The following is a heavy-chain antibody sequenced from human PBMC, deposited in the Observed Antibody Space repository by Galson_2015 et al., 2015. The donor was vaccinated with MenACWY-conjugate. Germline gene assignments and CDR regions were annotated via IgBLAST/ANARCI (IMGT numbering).Heavy chain of an antibody. V-gene: IGHV3-74*03. J-gene: IGHJ4*02. CDR2: ICAGGISI. D-gene: IGHD6-19*01. CDR3: VRGSSGWRGMDI. CDR1: RFDFSNYC. Sequence: SLRLSCAASRFDFSNYCMHWVRQGPGKGLECVSRICAGGISIMYGDAVRGRFTISRDDAQNTLYLQMDGLRADDTAVYFCVRGSSGWRGMDIWGQGTLSRSPQ.